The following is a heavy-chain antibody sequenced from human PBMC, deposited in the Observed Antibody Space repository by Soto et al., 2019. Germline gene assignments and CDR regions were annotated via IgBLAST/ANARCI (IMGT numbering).Heavy chain of an antibody. V-gene: IGHV1-8*01. J-gene: IGHJ6*03. D-gene: IGHD6-13*01. Sequence: ASVKVSCKASGYTFTSYDINWVRQATGQGLEWMGWMNPNSGNTGYAQKFQGRVTMTRNTSISTAYMELSSLRSEDTAVYYCARGQDIAAAYFHYYYYMDVWGKGTTVTVSS. CDR1: GYTFTSYD. CDR3: ARGQDIAAAYFHYYYYMDV. CDR2: MNPNSGNT.